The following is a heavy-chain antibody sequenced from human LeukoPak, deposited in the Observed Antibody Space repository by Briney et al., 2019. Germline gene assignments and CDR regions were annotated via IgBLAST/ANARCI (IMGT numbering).Heavy chain of an antibody. CDR2: INWNGGST. V-gene: IGHV3-20*01. Sequence: PGGSLRLSCVASGFTFSSYWMHWVRQDPRKGLEWVSGINWNGGSTGYADSVKGRFTISRDSAKNSLYLQMNSLRAEDTALYHCARVELYNWNWFDPWGQGTLVTVSS. CDR3: ARVELYNWNWFDP. J-gene: IGHJ5*02. D-gene: IGHD1-20*01. CDR1: GFTFSSYW.